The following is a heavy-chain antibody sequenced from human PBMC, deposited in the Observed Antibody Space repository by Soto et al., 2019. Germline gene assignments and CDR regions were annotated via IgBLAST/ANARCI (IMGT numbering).Heavy chain of an antibody. J-gene: IGHJ6*02. V-gene: IGHV4-39*01. Sequence: SETLSLTCTVSGGSISSSSYYWGWIRQPPGKGLEWIGSIYYSGSTYYNPSLKSRVTISVDTSKNQFSLKLSSVTAADTAVYYCARQSSSSWYVYYYYGMDVWGQGTTVTVSS. CDR2: IYYSGST. D-gene: IGHD6-13*01. CDR3: ARQSSSSWYVYYYYGMDV. CDR1: GGSISSSSYY.